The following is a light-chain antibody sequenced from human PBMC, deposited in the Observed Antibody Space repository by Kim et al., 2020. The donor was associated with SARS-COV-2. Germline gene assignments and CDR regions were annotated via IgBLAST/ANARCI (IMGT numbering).Light chain of an antibody. CDR2: WAS. Sequence: ATINCKSSQSVLYRSNNKNCLAWYQQKPGQPPKLLIYWASTRESGVPDRFSGGGSGTDFTLTISSLQAEDVAVYYCQQYYRTPLTFGQGTRLEIK. CDR1: QSVLYRSNNKNC. V-gene: IGKV4-1*01. CDR3: QQYYRTPLT. J-gene: IGKJ5*01.